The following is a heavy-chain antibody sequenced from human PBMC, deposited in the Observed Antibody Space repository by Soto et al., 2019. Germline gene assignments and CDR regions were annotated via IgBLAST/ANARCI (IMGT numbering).Heavy chain of an antibody. V-gene: IGHV1-18*01. D-gene: IGHD2-2*01. J-gene: IGHJ5*02. CDR3: ARVVPGAEAWFGP. CDR1: GYTFSNYG. CDR2: ISLYSDGT. Sequence: QVPLVQSGGEVKRPGASVKVSCKTSGYTFSNYGITWVRQAPGQPLEWLGWISLYSDGTNYALKFQGRVSMTTDTSTATAYMELRSLRSDDTAVYYCARVVPGAEAWFGPWGQGTLVTVSS.